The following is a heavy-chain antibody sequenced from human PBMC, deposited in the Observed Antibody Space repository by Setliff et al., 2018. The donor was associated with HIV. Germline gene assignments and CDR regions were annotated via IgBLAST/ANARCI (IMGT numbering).Heavy chain of an antibody. CDR1: GYTFGDYY. V-gene: IGHV1-2*03. J-gene: IGHJ5*02. D-gene: IGHD5-18*01. CDR2: IMPKSGVS. CDR3: ARNPIQIKRWSPGETWFDT. Sequence: LGASVKVSCKASGYTFGDYYMHWVRQVPGQGPEWMGWIMPKSGVSDYAEKFQGRITMTRDTSLITRTRDRPITTVYVELTKLTSDDTAIYYCARNPIQIKRWSPGETWFDTWGQGTLVTVSS.